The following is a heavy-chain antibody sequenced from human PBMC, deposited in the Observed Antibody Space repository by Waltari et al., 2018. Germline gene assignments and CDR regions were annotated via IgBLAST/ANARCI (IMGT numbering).Heavy chain of an antibody. CDR1: GFPFGSYW. CDR2: IDNDGADI. V-gene: IGHV3-74*01. CDR3: TRDTPHAWFNP. Sequence: EVQLVQSGGGLVQPGGSLRLSCVGSGFPFGSYWLHWVRQTPGKGLVWVSRIDNDGADIKYADFVEGRFTVSRDNAKNTLSLQMNSLRTEDTAVYYCTRDTPHAWFNPWGQGTLVTVSS. J-gene: IGHJ5*02.